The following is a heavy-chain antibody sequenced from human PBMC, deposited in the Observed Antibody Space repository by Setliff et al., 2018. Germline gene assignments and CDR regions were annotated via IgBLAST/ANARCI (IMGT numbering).Heavy chain of an antibody. J-gene: IGHJ4*02. CDR3: ARGYYDILTGYYIGY. V-gene: IGHV4-38-2*02. D-gene: IGHD3-9*01. CDR1: GYSISSGYI. Sequence: SETLSLTCTVSGYSISSGYIWGWIRQPPGKGLEWVGNIGHTGSINYNPSLKSRLTISRDTSKNQVSLKLNSVTATDTAVYYCARGYYDILTGYYIGYWGQGTLVTVSS. CDR2: IGHTGSI.